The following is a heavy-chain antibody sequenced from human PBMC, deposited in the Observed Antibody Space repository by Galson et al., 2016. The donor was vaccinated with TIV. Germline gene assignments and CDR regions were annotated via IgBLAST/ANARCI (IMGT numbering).Heavy chain of an antibody. CDR3: ATSTMPNLGGY. Sequence: SLRLSCAASGLLVSDSYMSWVRQPPGEGLEWVSIIYPSGASYYPESTESVKGRFTISRDNSKNTVFLQINSLRVEDTAVYYCATSTMPNLGGYWGQGTLVTVST. CDR1: GLLVSDSY. D-gene: IGHD7-27*01. J-gene: IGHJ4*02. V-gene: IGHV3-53*05. CDR2: IYPSGAS.